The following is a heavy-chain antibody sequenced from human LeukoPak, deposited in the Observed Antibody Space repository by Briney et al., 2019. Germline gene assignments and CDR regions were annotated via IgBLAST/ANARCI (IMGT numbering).Heavy chain of an antibody. CDR3: ARDLSHDLNAFDI. Sequence: GGSLRLSCAASGFTFSSYEMNWVRQAPGKGLEWVSYISSSGSTIYYADTVKGPFTISRDNAKNSLYLQMNSLRAEDTAVYYCARDLSHDLNAFDIWGQGTMVTVSS. J-gene: IGHJ3*02. V-gene: IGHV3-48*03. CDR2: ISSSGSTI. CDR1: GFTFSSYE.